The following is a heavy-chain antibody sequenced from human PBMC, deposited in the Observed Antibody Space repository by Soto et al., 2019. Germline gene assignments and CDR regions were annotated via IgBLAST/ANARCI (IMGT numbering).Heavy chain of an antibody. CDR1: GFTFSHYS. CDR3: VKVRDYYDREV. V-gene: IGHV3-30-3*01. J-gene: IGHJ3*01. Sequence: QVQLVASGGGVVQPGRSLRLSCAASGFTFSHYSMHWVRQAPGKGLEWVTLISYDGTKKYYADSVKGRFTISRDNSNKTLLLQMDSLRAEDTAVYYCVKVRDYYDREVWGQGTMVTVSS. CDR2: ISYDGTKK. D-gene: IGHD3-22*01.